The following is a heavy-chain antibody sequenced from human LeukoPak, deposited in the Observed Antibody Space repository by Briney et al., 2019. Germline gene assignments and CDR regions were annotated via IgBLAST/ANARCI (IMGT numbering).Heavy chain of an antibody. J-gene: IGHJ4*02. Sequence: SETLSLTCTVSGGSISSYYWSWIRQPPGKGLEWIGYIYYSGSTYYNPSLKSRVTISLDTSKNQFSLKLSSVTAADTAVYYCAIKRGLVPAGDFHYWGQGTLVTVSS. V-gene: IGHV4-59*04. CDR1: GGSISSYY. CDR2: IYYSGST. D-gene: IGHD2-2*01. CDR3: AIKRGLVPAGDFHY.